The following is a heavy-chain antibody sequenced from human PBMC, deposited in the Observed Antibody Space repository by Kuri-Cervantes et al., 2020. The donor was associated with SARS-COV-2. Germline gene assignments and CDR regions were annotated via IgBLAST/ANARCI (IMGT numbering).Heavy chain of an antibody. D-gene: IGHD3-10*01. CDR1: GFTFGDYA. CDR3: TRDIYYALLGYYYGMDV. CDR2: IRSKAYGGTT. V-gene: IGHV3-49*04. J-gene: IGHJ6*02. Sequence: GGSLRLSCTASGFTFGDYAMSWVRQAPGKGLEWVGFIRSKAYGGTTEYAASVKGRFTISRDDSKSIAYLQMDSLKNEDTAVYYCTRDIYYALLGYYYGMDVWGQGTTVTVSS.